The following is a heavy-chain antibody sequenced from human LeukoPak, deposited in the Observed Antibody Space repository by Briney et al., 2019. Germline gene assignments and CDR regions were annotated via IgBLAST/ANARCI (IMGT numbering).Heavy chain of an antibody. Sequence: GGSLRLSCAAPGFTLSSYGMHGVRRAPGKGLEGVAVIWYDGSNKYDADSVKGRFTISRDNSKNTLYLQMNSPRAEDTAVYYCARDHTPLYYDFWSGFNWFDPWGQGTLVTVSS. J-gene: IGHJ5*02. CDR1: GFTLSSYG. CDR3: ARDHTPLYYDFWSGFNWFDP. V-gene: IGHV3-33*01. D-gene: IGHD3-3*01. CDR2: IWYDGSNK.